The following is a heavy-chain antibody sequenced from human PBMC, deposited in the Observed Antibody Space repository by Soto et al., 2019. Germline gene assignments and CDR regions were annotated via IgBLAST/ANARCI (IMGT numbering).Heavy chain of an antibody. V-gene: IGHV3-30-3*01. J-gene: IGHJ4*02. D-gene: IGHD4-4*01. CDR3: ARDLVVRDYRGIFDY. CDR2: ISYDGSNK. Sequence: GGSLRLSCAASGFTFSSYAMHWVRQAPGKGLEWVAVISYDGSNKYYADSVKGRFTISRDNSKNTLYLQMNSLRAEDTAVYYCARDLVVRDYRGIFDYWGQGTLVTVSS. CDR1: GFTFSSYA.